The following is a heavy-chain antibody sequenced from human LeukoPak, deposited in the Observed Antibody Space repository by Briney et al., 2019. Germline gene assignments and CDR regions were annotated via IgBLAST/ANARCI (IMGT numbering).Heavy chain of an antibody. CDR3: AKPKDTAVGRYFDY. CDR2: ISASGGST. J-gene: IGHJ4*02. D-gene: IGHD2-2*01. Sequence: GGSLRLSCAASGFTFSNYAMSWVRQPPGKGLDWVSAISASGGSTYYADSVKGRFTISRDNSKNTLYLQMNSLRAEDTAVYYCAKPKDTAVGRYFDYWGQGTLVTVSS. CDR1: GFTFSNYA. V-gene: IGHV3-23*01.